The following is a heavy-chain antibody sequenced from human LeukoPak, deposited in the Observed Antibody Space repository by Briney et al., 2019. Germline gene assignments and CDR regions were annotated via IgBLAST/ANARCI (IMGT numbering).Heavy chain of an antibody. CDR1: GFTFSSSA. D-gene: IGHD2-2*01. CDR2: ISGSGGST. CDR3: AKASRNCSRTSCYEYFQH. J-gene: IGHJ1*01. Sequence: PGGSLRLSCAASGFTFSSSAMSWVRQAPGKGLEWVSVISGSGGSTYYADSVKGRVTISRDNSKNTLYLRMNSLRAEDTAVYYCAKASRNCSRTSCYEYFQHWGQGTLVTVSS. V-gene: IGHV3-23*01.